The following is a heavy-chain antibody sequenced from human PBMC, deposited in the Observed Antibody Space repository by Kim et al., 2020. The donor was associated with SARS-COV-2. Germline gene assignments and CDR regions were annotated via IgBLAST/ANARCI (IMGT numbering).Heavy chain of an antibody. CDR1: GGTFSSYA. J-gene: IGHJ6*02. D-gene: IGHD3-10*01. CDR3: ARVVASYGSGSYDYYGMDV. V-gene: IGHV1-69*13. Sequence: SVKVSCKASGGTFSSYAISWVRQAPGQGLEWMGGIIPIFGTANYAQKFQGRVTITADESTSTAYMELSSLRSEDTAVYYCARVVASYGSGSYDYYGMDVGGQGPTVTVSS. CDR2: IIPIFGTA.